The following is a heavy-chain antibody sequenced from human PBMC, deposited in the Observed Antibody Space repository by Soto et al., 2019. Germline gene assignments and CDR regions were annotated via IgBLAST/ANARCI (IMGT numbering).Heavy chain of an antibody. J-gene: IGHJ4*02. CDR3: AKPLRSKLTPFDY. CDR1: VCTFTSYA. CDR2: ISGTGSST. Sequence: PVGSLRLSCASSVCTFTSYAMSCVRHSPGKGLEWVSHISGTGSSTYYADSVKGRFTISRDSSRNTLYLQMSSLTVDDTAVYFCAKPLRSKLTPFDYLGLATLVTVSS. D-gene: IGHD3-9*01. V-gene: IGHV3-23*01.